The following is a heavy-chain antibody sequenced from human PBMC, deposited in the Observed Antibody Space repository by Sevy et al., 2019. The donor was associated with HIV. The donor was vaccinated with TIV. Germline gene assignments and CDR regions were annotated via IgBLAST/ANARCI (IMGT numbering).Heavy chain of an antibody. Sequence: SETLSLTCAVSGGSISSGGYSWSWIRRPPGKGLEWIGYIYHSGSTYYNPSLKSRVTISVDRSKNQFSLKLSSVTAADTAVYYCARAATGWFNPWGQGTLVTVSS. J-gene: IGHJ5*02. CDR3: ARAATGWFNP. CDR1: GGSISSGGYS. CDR2: IYHSGST. V-gene: IGHV4-30-2*01.